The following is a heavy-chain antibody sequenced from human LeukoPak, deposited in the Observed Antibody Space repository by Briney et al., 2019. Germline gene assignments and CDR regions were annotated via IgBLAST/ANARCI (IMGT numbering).Heavy chain of an antibody. Sequence: ASVKVSCKASGYTFTGYYMHWVRQAPGQGLEWMGWINPNSGGTNYAQKFQGRVAMTRDTSISTAYMELSRLRSDDTAVYYCARVTQGSGSYYYYYYYMDVWGKGTTVTISS. J-gene: IGHJ6*03. V-gene: IGHV1-2*02. CDR3: ARVTQGSGSYYYYYYYMDV. CDR2: INPNSGGT. CDR1: GYTFTGYY. D-gene: IGHD3-10*01.